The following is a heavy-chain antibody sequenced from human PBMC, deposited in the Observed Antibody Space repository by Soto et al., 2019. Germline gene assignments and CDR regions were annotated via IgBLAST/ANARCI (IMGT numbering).Heavy chain of an antibody. CDR2: ISSISSTI. V-gene: IGHV3-48*01. CDR3: ANEWYSSQTYYYYYMDV. D-gene: IGHD6-13*01. Sequence: GGSLRLSCAASGFTFSSYSMNWVRQAPGKGLEWVSYISSISSTIYYADSVKGRFTISRDNAKNSLYLQMNSLRAEDTAVYYCANEWYSSQTYYYYYMDVWGKGTTVTVSS. CDR1: GFTFSSYS. J-gene: IGHJ6*03.